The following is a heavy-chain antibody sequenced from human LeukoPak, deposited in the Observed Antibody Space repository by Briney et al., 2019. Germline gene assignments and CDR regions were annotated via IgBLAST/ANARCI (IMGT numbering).Heavy chain of an antibody. CDR2: INPNNGGT. Sequence: ASVKVSCKASGDTFTAYYMHWVRQAPGQGLEWMGRINPNNGGTNYAQKFQGRVTMTRDTSISTAYMDLSRPRSDDTAVYYCARDNYDILTGYHDFNYWGQGTLVTVSS. CDR1: GDTFTAYY. D-gene: IGHD3-9*01. V-gene: IGHV1-2*06. J-gene: IGHJ4*02. CDR3: ARDNYDILTGYHDFNY.